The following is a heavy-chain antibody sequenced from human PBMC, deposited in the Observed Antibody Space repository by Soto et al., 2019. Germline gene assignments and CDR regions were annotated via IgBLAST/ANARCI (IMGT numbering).Heavy chain of an antibody. Sequence: QVQLQESGPGLVKPSETLSLTCTVSGGSISSYYWSWIRQPPGQGLEGIGYIYYRGSTHYNPSLMLLFTISVDPSKDHFSLKVNSTAAADTAVYYWARHKYGSGSTYFDYWGKGTRVTVSS. CDR1: GGSISSYY. J-gene: IGHJ4*02. V-gene: IGHV4-59*08. D-gene: IGHD3-10*01. CDR3: ARHKYGSGSTYFDY. CDR2: IYYRGST.